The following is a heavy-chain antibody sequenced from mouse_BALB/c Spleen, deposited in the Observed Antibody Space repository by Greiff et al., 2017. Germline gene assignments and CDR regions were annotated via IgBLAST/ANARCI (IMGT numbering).Heavy chain of an antibody. CDR1: GFTFSSFG. J-gene: IGHJ4*01. CDR3: ARVDAMDY. CDR2: ISSGSSTI. V-gene: IGHV5-17*02. Sequence: EVQVVESGGGLVQPGGSRKLSCAASGFTFSSFGMHWVRQAPEKGLVWVAYISSGSSTIYYADTVKGRFTISRDNPKNTLFLQMTSLRSEDTAMYYCARVDAMDYWGQGTSVTVSS.